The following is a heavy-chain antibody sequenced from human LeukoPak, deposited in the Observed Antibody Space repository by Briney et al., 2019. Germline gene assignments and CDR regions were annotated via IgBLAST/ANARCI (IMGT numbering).Heavy chain of an antibody. J-gene: IGHJ4*02. CDR2: ISSSSSYI. CDR1: GFTFSSYR. Sequence: GGSLRLSCAASGFTFSSYRMNWVRQAPGKGLEWVSSISSSSSYIYYADSVKGRFTISRDNAKNSLYLQMISLRAEDMAVYYCARDLWGITVTTDYFDSWGQGTLVTVSS. V-gene: IGHV3-21*01. CDR3: ARDLWGITVTTDYFDS. D-gene: IGHD4-17*01.